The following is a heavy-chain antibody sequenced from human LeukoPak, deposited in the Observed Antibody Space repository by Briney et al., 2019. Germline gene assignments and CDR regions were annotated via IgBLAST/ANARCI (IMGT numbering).Heavy chain of an antibody. CDR3: ARADWDTATIDY. V-gene: IGHV3-21*01. D-gene: IGHD5-18*01. CDR2: ISSSSSYI. CDR1: GFTFSSYS. Sequence: GGSLRLSCAAPGFTFSSYSMIWVRQAPGKGLEWASSISSSSSYIYYADSVKGRFTISRDNAKNSLYLQMNSLRAEDTAVYYCARADWDTATIDYWGQGTLVTVSS. J-gene: IGHJ4*02.